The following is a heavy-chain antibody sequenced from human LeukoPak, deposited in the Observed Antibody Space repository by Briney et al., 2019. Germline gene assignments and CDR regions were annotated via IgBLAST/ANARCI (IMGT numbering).Heavy chain of an antibody. CDR2: IIPILGIA. CDR1: EYSLTELS. CDR3: ARDLGSSVVVPASH. Sequence: SVKVSCKVSEYSLTELSMHWVRQAPGEGLEWMGRIIPILGIANYAQKFQGRVTITADKSTSTAYMELSSLRSEDTAVYYCARDLGSSVVVPASHWGQGTLVTVSS. D-gene: IGHD2-2*01. J-gene: IGHJ1*01. V-gene: IGHV1-69*04.